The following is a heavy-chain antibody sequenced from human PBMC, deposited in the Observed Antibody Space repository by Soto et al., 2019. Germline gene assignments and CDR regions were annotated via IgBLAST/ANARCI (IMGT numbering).Heavy chain of an antibody. CDR2: IYHSGST. V-gene: IGHV4-30-2*01. CDR3: EELGYCSSSSCYFLERGRQKCFDP. D-gene: IGHD2-2*01. Sequence: PSETLSLTCAVSGGSISSCGYFWSWIRQPPGKGLEWIGYIYHSGSTYYNPSLKSRVTISVARSKNQFSLKLTSVTAADPAVYYSEELGYCSSSSCYFLERGRQKCFDPWGKGTLVAVSS. J-gene: IGHJ5*02. CDR1: GGSISSCGYF.